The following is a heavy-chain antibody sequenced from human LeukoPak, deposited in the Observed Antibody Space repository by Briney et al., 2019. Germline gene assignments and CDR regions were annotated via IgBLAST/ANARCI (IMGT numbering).Heavy chain of an antibody. Sequence: PGGSLRLSCAASGFTFSDYYMTWIRQAPGKGLEWVALIWYDGTRENCADSVKGRFTISRDYSKNTLYLQMNSLRVEDTAVYYCARDQWFAFDSWGQGTLVTVSS. CDR2: IWYDGTRE. CDR3: ARDQWFAFDS. V-gene: IGHV3-33*08. J-gene: IGHJ4*02. CDR1: GFTFSDYY. D-gene: IGHD3-10*01.